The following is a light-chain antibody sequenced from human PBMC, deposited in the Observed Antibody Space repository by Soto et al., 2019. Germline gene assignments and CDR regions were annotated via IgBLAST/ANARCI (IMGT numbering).Light chain of an antibody. J-gene: IGLJ1*01. CDR3: AAWDDSLNGYV. Sequence: QSVLTQPPSASGNPGQRVTISCSGGSSNIGTNAVNWYQQLPGTAPKLLIYNNNQRPSGVPDRFSGSKSGTLASLAISGLQSEDEADYYCAAWDDSLNGYVFGTGTKVTVL. CDR2: NNN. CDR1: SSNIGTNA. V-gene: IGLV1-44*01.